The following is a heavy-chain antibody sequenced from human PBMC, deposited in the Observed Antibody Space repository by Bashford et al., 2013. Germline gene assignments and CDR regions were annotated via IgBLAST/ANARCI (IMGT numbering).Heavy chain of an antibody. CDR1: GGTFSSYA. CDR2: IIPIFGTA. V-gene: IGHV1-69*13. CDR3: ASGGLNNWNDHGDYYGMDV. D-gene: IGHD1-20*01. J-gene: IGHJ6*02. Sequence: SVKVSCKASGGTFSSYAISWVRQAPGQGLEWMGGIIPIFGTANYAQKFQGRVTITADESTSTAYMELSSLRSEDTAVYYCASGGLNNWNDHGDYYGMDVWGQGTTVTVSS.